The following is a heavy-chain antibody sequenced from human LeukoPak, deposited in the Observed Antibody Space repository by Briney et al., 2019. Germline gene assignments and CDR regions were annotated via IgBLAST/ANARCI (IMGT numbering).Heavy chain of an antibody. V-gene: IGHV4-30-4*08. CDR1: GGSISSGDYY. CDR2: IYYSGST. CDR3: AGYCSGGSCYYYFDY. D-gene: IGHD2-15*01. Sequence: PSETLSLTCTVSGGSISSGDYYWSWIRQPRGKGPEWNGYIYYSGSTYYDPSLKSRVTISVDTSKNQFSLKLSSVTAADTAVYYCAGYCSGGSCYYYFDYWGQGTLVTVSS. J-gene: IGHJ4*02.